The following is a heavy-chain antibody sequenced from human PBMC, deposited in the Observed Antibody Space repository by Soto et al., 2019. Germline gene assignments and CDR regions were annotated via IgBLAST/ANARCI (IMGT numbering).Heavy chain of an antibody. V-gene: IGHV3-15*01. CDR3: TTGTPAAAAHDAFDI. CDR2: IKSKTDGGTT. J-gene: IGHJ3*02. D-gene: IGHD6-13*01. CDR1: GFTFSNAW. Sequence: GGSLRLSCAASGFTFSNAWMSWFGQAPGKGLEGVGRIKSKTDGGTTDYAAPVKGRFTISRDDSKNTLYLQMNSLKTEDTAVYYCTTGTPAAAAHDAFDIWGQGTMVTVSS.